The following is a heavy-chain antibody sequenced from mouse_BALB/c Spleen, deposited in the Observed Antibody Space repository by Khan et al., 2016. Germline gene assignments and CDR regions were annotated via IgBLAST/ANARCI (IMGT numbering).Heavy chain of an antibody. J-gene: IGHJ2*01. CDR2: ISSGGSA. Sequence: EVELVESGGGLVKPGGSLKLSCAASGFTFSTYAMSWVRQTPEKRLEWVASISSGGSAFYPDILKGRFTISRDNARNIRYLQMSSLRSEDTAMDYCASKVYYFDYWGQGTTLTVSS. CDR3: ASKVYYFDY. CDR1: GFTFSTYA. V-gene: IGHV5-6-5*01.